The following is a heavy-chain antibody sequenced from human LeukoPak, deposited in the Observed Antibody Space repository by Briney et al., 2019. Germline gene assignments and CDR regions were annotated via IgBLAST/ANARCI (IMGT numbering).Heavy chain of an antibody. D-gene: IGHD2-8*01. CDR2: ISSSGSTT. Sequence: GGSLRLSCAASGFTFNTYAMSWVRQAPGKGLEWISAISSSGSTTYYADSVKGRFTISRDNAKNSLYLQMNSLRAEDTALYYCAVYRGKSSRDFDLWGRGTLVTVSS. J-gene: IGHJ2*01. CDR3: AVYRGKSSRDFDL. CDR1: GFTFNTYA. V-gene: IGHV3-23*01.